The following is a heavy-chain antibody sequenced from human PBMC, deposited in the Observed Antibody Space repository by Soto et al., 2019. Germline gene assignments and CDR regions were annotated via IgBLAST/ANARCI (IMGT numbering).Heavy chain of an antibody. D-gene: IGHD2-2*02. J-gene: IGHJ5*02. CDR3: ARHSLPFLVVPAAIDNWFDP. CDR1: GGSISSSSYY. CDR2: IYYSGST. V-gene: IGHV4-39*01. Sequence: SETLSLTCTVSGGSISSSSYYWGWIRQPPGKGLEWIGSIYYSGSTYYNPSLKSRVTISVDTSKNQFSLKLSSVTAADTAVYYCARHSLPFLVVPAAIDNWFDPWGQGTLVTVSS.